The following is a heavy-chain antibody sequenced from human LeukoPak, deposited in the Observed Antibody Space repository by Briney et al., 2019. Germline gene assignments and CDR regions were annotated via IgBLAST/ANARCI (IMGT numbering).Heavy chain of an antibody. Sequence: MPSETLSLTCTVSGGSFTSSIYYWGWIRQPPGKGLEWIGTISYTGITYYNPSLKSRVSISVDTSKNQFSLKLSSVTAADTAVYYCARVYGSGDKLDYWGQGILVTVSS. V-gene: IGHV4-39*07. J-gene: IGHJ4*02. CDR3: ARVYGSGDKLDY. CDR2: ISYTGIT. D-gene: IGHD3-10*01. CDR1: GGSFTSSIYY.